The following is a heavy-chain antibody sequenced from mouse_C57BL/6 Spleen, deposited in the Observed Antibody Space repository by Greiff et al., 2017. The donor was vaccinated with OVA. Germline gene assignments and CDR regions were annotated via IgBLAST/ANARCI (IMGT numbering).Heavy chain of an antibody. CDR2: IYPGSGST. J-gene: IGHJ3*01. CDR3: ARRGTTVVGETAWFAY. V-gene: IGHV1-55*01. Sequence: QVQLQQPGAELVKPGASVKMSCKASGYTFTSYWITWVKQRPGQGLEWIGDIYPGSGSTNYNEKFKSKATLTVETSSSTAYMQLSSLTSEDSAVYYCARRGTTVVGETAWFAYWGQGTLVTVSA. CDR1: GYTFTSYW. D-gene: IGHD1-1*01.